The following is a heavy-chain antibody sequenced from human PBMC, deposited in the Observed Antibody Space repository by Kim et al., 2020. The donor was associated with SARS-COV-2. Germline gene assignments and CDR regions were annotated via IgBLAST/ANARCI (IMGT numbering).Heavy chain of an antibody. J-gene: IGHJ6*02. CDR1: GFTFSSYS. CDR3: ARVDPYPYYYYGMDV. Sequence: GGSLRLSCAASGFTFSSYSMNWVRQAPGKGLEWVSYISSSSSTIYYADSVKGRFTISRDNAKNSLYLQMNSLRDEDTAVYYCARVDPYPYYYYGMDVWGQGTTVTVSS. CDR2: ISSSSSTI. D-gene: IGHD2-2*02. V-gene: IGHV3-48*02.